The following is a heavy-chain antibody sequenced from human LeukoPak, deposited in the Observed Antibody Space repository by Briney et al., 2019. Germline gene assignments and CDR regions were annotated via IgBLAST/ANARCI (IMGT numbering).Heavy chain of an antibody. CDR3: ARDHYFDY. V-gene: IGHV3-30*04. J-gene: IGHJ4*02. CDR1: GFTFSSYA. Sequence: GGSLRLSCAASGFTFSSYAMHWVRQAPGKGLEWVAVISYDGSNKYYADSVKGRFTISRDNSKNTLYLQMNSLRAEDTAVYYCARDHYFDYWGQGTLVTVSS. CDR2: ISYDGSNK.